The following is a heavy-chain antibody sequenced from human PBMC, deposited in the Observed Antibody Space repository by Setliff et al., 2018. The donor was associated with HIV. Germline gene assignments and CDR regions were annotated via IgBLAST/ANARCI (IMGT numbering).Heavy chain of an antibody. J-gene: IGHJ3*02. D-gene: IGHD2-21*01. CDR3: ARPRLRGSGAFDI. CDR2: IYYSGTT. Sequence: PSETLSLTCTVSGDSISSSTFYWGWIRQPPGKGLEWIGSIYYSGTTYYNPSLKSRVAISVDKSKNQFSLKLSSVTAADTAVYYCARPRLRGSGAFDIWGQGTMVTVSS. V-gene: IGHV4-39*01. CDR1: GDSISSSTFY.